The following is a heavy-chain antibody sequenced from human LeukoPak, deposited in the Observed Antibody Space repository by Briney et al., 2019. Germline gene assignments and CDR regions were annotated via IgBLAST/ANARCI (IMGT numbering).Heavy chain of an antibody. CDR3: ARDPFEPIVVVPAAPRRAFDI. CDR2: IKQDGSEK. J-gene: IGHJ3*02. Sequence: PGGSLRLSCAASGFTFSSYWMSWVRQAPGKGLEWVANIKQDGSEKYYVDSVKGRFTISRDNAKNSLYLQMNSLRAEDTAVYYCARDPFEPIVVVPAAPRRAFDIWGQGTMVTVSS. D-gene: IGHD2-2*01. CDR1: GFTFSSYW. V-gene: IGHV3-7*01.